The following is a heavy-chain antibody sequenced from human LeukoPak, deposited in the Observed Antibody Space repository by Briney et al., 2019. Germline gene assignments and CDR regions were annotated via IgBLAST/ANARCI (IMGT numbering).Heavy chain of an antibody. CDR3: AKDLRVDYYGSGKNNMDV. V-gene: IGHV3-9*01. CDR2: ISWNSGSI. D-gene: IGHD3-10*01. CDR1: GFTFDDYA. J-gene: IGHJ6*02. Sequence: SGRSLRLSCVASGFTFDDYAMHWVRQAPGKGLEWVSGISWNSGSIGYADSVKGRFTISRDNAKNSLYLQMNSLRAEDTALYYCAKDLRVDYYGSGKNNMDVWGQGTTVSVSS.